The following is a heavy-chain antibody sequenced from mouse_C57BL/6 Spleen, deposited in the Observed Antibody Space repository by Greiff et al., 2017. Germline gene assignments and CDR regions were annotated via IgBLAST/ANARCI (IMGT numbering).Heavy chain of an antibody. D-gene: IGHD1-1*01. CDR1: GYAFTNYL. J-gene: IGHJ4*01. CDR2: INPGSGGT. CDR3: ARNLITTVGDYAMDY. V-gene: IGHV1-54*01. Sequence: QVQLQQSGAELVRPGTSVKVSCKASGYAFTNYLIEWVKQRPGQGLEWIGVINPGSGGTNYNEKFKGKATLTADKSSSTAYMQLSSLTSEDSAVYFCARNLITTVGDYAMDYWGQGTSVTVSS.